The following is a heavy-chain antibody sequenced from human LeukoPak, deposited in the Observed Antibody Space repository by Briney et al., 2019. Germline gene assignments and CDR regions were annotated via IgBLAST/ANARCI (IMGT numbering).Heavy chain of an antibody. J-gene: IGHJ4*02. Sequence: PGRSLRLSCAASGFTFSSYGMHWVRQAPGKGLEWVALIWYDGSNKYYADSVEGRFTISRDNSNNTLYLQMNSLRAEDTAVYYCARDSSSTWYADYWGQGTLVTVSS. CDR2: IWYDGSNK. CDR3: ARDSSSTWYADY. V-gene: IGHV3-33*01. D-gene: IGHD6-13*01. CDR1: GFTFSSYG.